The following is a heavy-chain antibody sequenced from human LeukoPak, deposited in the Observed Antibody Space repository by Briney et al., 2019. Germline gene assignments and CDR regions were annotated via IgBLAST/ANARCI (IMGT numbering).Heavy chain of an antibody. Sequence: PGGSLRLSCAASGFTFRSYWMHWVRQAPGKGLEWVSVIYSGGSTYYADSVKGRFTISRDNSKNTLYLQMNSLRAEDTAVYYCARDLLSTVVRGDYWGQGTLVTVSS. CDR3: ARDLLSTVVRGDY. V-gene: IGHV3-66*02. D-gene: IGHD4-23*01. CDR2: IYSGGST. J-gene: IGHJ4*02. CDR1: GFTFRSYW.